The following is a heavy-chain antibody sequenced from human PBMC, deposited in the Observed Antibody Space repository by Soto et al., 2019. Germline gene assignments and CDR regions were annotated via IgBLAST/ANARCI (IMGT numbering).Heavy chain of an antibody. CDR2: ISSSSSTI. Sequence: PGGSLRLSCAASGFTFSSYSMNWVRQAPGKGLEWVSYISSSSSTIYYADSVKGRFTISRDNAKNSLYLQMNSLRAEDTAVYYCARGRVVVVAATPIDYPCPAPLLSVS. J-gene: IGHJ4*02. CDR3: ARGRVVVVAATPIDY. V-gene: IGHV3-48*01. CDR1: GFTFSSYS. D-gene: IGHD2-15*01.